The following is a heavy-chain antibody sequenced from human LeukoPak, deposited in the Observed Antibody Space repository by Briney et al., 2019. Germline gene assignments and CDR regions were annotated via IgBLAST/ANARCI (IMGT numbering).Heavy chain of an antibody. Sequence: GGSLRLSCAASGFTFSSYGMHWVRQAPGKGLEWVAVIWYDGSNKYYADSVKGRFTISRDNSKNTLYLQMNSLRAEDTAVYYCASDLRRPSGYSALPYWGQGTLVTVSS. D-gene: IGHD3-22*01. CDR3: ASDLRRPSGYSALPY. J-gene: IGHJ4*02. V-gene: IGHV3-33*01. CDR1: GFTFSSYG. CDR2: IWYDGSNK.